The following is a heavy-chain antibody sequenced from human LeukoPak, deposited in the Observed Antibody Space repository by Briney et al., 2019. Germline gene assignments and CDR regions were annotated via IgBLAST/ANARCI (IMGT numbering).Heavy chain of an antibody. CDR1: GFTFSSYW. J-gene: IGHJ4*02. CDR2: INTDGSTT. V-gene: IGHV3-74*01. CDR3: ARGSPAAV. D-gene: IGHD6-25*01. Sequence: GGSLRLSCAASGFTFSSYWMHWVRQAPGQGLVLVSRINTDGSTTNYADSVKGRFTISRDNAENTLYLQMNSLRAEDTAVYYCARGSPAAVWGQGALVTVSS.